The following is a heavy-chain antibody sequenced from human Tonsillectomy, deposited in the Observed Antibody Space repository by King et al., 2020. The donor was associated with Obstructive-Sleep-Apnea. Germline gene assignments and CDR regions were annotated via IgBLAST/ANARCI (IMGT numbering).Heavy chain of an antibody. CDR3: ARDYGDYTYYFDY. V-gene: IGHV1-18*01. CDR2: ISAYNGNT. D-gene: IGHD4-17*01. CDR1: GYTFTIYG. J-gene: IGHJ4*02. Sequence: VQLVQSGAEVKKPGASVKVSCNASGYTFTIYGISLLRQAPGQGLEWWGWISAYNGNTNYAQKLQGRVTMTTDTSTSTAYMDLRSLRSDDTAVYYCARDYGDYTYYFDYWGQGTLVTVSS.